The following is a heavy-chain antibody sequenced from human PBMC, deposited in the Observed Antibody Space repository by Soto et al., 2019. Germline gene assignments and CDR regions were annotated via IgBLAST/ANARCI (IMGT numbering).Heavy chain of an antibody. J-gene: IGHJ6*02. D-gene: IGHD2-2*01. CDR3: ARTALYCSSTSCYHYYYYGMDV. CDR2: IKHSGST. CDR1: GGSFSGYY. V-gene: IGHV4-34*01. Sequence: SETLSLTCAVYGGSFSGYYWSWIRQPPGKGLEWIGEIKHSGSTNYNPSLKSRVTISVDTFKRQFSLELSSVTAADTAVYYCARTALYCSSTSCYHYYYYGMDVWGQGTTVTVSS.